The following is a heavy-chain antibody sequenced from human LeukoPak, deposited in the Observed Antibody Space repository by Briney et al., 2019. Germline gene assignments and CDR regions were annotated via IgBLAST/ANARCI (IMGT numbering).Heavy chain of an antibody. V-gene: IGHV4-59*11. CDR2: IYYSGST. CDR1: GGSISSHY. Sequence: SETLSLTCTVSGGSISSHYWSWIRQPPGKGLEWIGYIYYSGSTNYNPSLKSRVTISVDTSKNQFSLKLSSVTAADTAVYYCPRGGEIGYFDYWGQGTLVTVSS. CDR3: PRGGEIGYFDY. J-gene: IGHJ4*02. D-gene: IGHD3-10*01.